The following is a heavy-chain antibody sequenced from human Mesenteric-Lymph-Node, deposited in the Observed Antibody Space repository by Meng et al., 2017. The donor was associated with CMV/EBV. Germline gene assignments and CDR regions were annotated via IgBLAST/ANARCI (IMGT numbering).Heavy chain of an antibody. CDR3: ARHFRGVSP. Sequence: GSLRLSCTVSGASISRSSYYWGWIRQPPGKGLEWIGSIDYSGSTYYNPSLKSRVTISVDTSKNQFSLKLSSVTAADTAVYYCARHFRGVSPWGQGTLVTVSS. D-gene: IGHD3-10*01. CDR1: GASISRSSYY. CDR2: IDYSGST. V-gene: IGHV4-39*01. J-gene: IGHJ4*02.